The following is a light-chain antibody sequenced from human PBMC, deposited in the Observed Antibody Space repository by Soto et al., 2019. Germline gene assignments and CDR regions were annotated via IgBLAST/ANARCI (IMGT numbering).Light chain of an antibody. CDR1: SRDVGNYNY. J-gene: IGLJ3*02. Sequence: QSVLTQPRSVSASPGQSVTISCTGTSRDVGNYNYVSWYQQHPGKAPKLMIYDVTRRPSGVPDRFSGSKSGNTASLTISGLQAEDEADYYCCSYAGSYTRVFGGGTQLTVL. V-gene: IGLV2-11*01. CDR3: CSYAGSYTRV. CDR2: DVT.